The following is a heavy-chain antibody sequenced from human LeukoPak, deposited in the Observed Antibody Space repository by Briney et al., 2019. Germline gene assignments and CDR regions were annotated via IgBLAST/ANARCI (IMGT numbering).Heavy chain of an antibody. V-gene: IGHV3-7*05. CDR2: IKQVGSDK. CDR1: GFTFRSYW. D-gene: IGHD3-3*01. J-gene: IGHJ4*02. CDR3: ARDAGYDFWTGYYDF. Sequence: PGGSLRLSCVASGFTFRSYWMSWVRQAPGKGLEWVATIKQVGSDKYYVDSVKGRFTTSRDIAQYSLYLQMNSLRAEDTAVYFCARDAGYDFWTGYYDFWGQGTLVTVSS.